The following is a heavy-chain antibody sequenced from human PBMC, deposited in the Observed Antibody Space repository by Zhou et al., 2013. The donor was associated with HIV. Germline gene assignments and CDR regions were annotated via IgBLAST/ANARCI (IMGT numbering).Heavy chain of an antibody. V-gene: IGHV1-18*04. CDR1: GYTFTSDG. Sequence: QVKLVQSGAEVKKPGASVKVSCKASGYTFTSDGINWVRQAPGQGLEWMGWTSASNGNTNYAKKFQDRVTMTTDTATNTAYLEVRSLRSDDTAVYYCARVFFDRGDYWGQGTLVTVSS. D-gene: IGHD3-9*01. J-gene: IGHJ4*02. CDR2: TSASNGNT. CDR3: ARVFFDRGDY.